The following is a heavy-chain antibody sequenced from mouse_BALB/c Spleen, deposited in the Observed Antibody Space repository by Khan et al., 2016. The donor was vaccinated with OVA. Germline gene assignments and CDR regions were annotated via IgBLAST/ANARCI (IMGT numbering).Heavy chain of an antibody. Sequence: DVHLVESGGDLVKPGGSLRLSCTASGFTFSAYGLSWVRQPPNKRLEWVATINSDGDYTYYPDTVKGRFTISRNNAENTLYLQMSSLKSEDTAIYYCASHLIGSFGYWGQGTLVTVSA. V-gene: IGHV5-6*01. CDR2: INSDGDYT. CDR3: ASHLIGSFGY. J-gene: IGHJ3*01. CDR1: GFTFSAYG.